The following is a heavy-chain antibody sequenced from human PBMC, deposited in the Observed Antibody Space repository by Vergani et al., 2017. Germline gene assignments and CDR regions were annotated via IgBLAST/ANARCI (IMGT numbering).Heavy chain of an antibody. J-gene: IGHJ6*02. D-gene: IGHD4-11*01. CDR3: ARLNDYTRYYYGMDV. CDR2: ISSSSSTI. V-gene: IGHV3-48*01. CDR1: GFTFSSYS. Sequence: EVQLVESGGGLVQPGGSLRLSCAASGFTFSSYSMNWVRQAPGKGLEWVSYISSSSSTIYDADSVKGRFTISRDNAKNSLYLQMNSLRAEDTAVYYCARLNDYTRYYYGMDVWGQGTTVTVSS.